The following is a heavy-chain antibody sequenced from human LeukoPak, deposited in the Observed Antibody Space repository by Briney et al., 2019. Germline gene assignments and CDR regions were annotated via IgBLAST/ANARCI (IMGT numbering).Heavy chain of an antibody. CDR2: ISSSGSTI. D-gene: IGHD5-24*01. CDR3: ARGGRDGYNWFDY. J-gene: IGHJ4*02. CDR1: GFTFSSYE. Sequence: GGSLRLSCAASGFTFSSYEMNWVRQAPGKGLEWVSYISSSGSTIYYADSVKGRFTISRDNAKDSLYLQMNSLRAEDTAVYYCARGGRDGYNWFDYWGQGTLVTVSS. V-gene: IGHV3-48*03.